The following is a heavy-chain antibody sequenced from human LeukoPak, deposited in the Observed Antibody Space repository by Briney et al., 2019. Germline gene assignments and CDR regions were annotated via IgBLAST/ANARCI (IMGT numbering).Heavy chain of an antibody. CDR2: ISYDGSNK. CDR1: GFTFSSYA. CDR3: VRVVPETGTLDY. Sequence: GGPLRLSCAASGFTFSSYAIHWVRQAPGKGLEWVAVISYDGSNKYYADSVEGRFTISRDNAKKSLYLQMNSLRSEDTALYYCVRVVPETGTLDYWGQGALVTVSS. J-gene: IGHJ4*02. D-gene: IGHD1-1*01. V-gene: IGHV3-30-3*01.